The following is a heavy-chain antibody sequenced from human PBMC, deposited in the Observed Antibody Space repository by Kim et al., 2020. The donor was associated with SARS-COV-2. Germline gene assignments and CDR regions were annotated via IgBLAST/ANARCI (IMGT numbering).Heavy chain of an antibody. V-gene: IGHV3-64D*09. J-gene: IGHJ4*02. CDR1: GFTFSSYA. CDR2: ISSNGGST. D-gene: IGHD6-13*01. CDR3: VKCGRGIAEIHIDY. Sequence: GGSLRLSCSASGFTFSSYAMHWVRQAPGKGLEYVSAISSNGGSTYYADSVKGRFTISRDNSKNTLYLQMSSLRAEDTAVYYCVKCGRGIAEIHIDYWGQGTLVTVSS.